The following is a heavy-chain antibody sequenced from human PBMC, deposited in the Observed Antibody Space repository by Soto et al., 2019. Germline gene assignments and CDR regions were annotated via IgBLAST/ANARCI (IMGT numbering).Heavy chain of an antibody. CDR3: ARGGYYDSSGYFDGEFDY. Sequence: SETLSLTCAVSGGSISSGGYSWSWIRQPPGKGLEWIGYIYHSGSTYYNPSLKSRVTISVDRSKNQFSLKLSSVTAADTAVYYCARGGYYDSSGYFDGEFDYWGQGTLVTVS. CDR2: IYHSGST. V-gene: IGHV4-30-2*01. J-gene: IGHJ4*02. CDR1: GGSISSGGYS. D-gene: IGHD3-22*01.